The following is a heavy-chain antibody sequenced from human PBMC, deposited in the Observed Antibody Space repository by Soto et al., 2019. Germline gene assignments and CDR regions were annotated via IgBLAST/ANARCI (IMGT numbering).Heavy chain of an antibody. CDR3: ARDSYQGFYYMDV. CDR1: AGTFSSYT. V-gene: IGHV1-69*04. J-gene: IGHJ6*03. CDR2: IIPILGIA. D-gene: IGHD2-15*01. Sequence: SVNVSCKASAGTFSSYTISWVRQAPGQGLEWMGRIIPILGIANYAQKFQGRVTITADKSTSTAYMELSSLRSEDTAVYYCARDSYQGFYYMDVWGKGTTVTVSS.